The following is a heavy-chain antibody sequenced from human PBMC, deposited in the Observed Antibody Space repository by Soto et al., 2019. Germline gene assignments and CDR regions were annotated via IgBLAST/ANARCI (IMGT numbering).Heavy chain of an antibody. J-gene: IGHJ4*02. CDR2: IVPVFGRP. CDR3: ARQFDYDTSGYYYAY. CDR1: GGTFSKNT. D-gene: IGHD3-22*01. V-gene: IGHV1-69*13. Sequence: SVKVSCKASGGTFSKNTISWVRQAPGQGLEWMGGIVPVFGRPNYAQKFQGRVTITADEYTRTAYMELSRLKSDDTAVYYCARQFDYDTSGYYYAYWGQGTQVTVSS.